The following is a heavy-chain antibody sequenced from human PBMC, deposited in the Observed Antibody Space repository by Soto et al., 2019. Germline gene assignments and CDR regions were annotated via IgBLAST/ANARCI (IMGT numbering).Heavy chain of an antibody. V-gene: IGHV1-69*02. CDR2: IIPILGIA. CDR3: ARFRGSYGMDV. Sequence: QVQLVQSGAEVKKPGSSVKVSCKASGGTFSSYTISWVRQAPGQGLEWMGRIIPILGIANYAQKFQGRVTINADKSTSTAYMELSSLRSEDTAVYYCARFRGSYGMDVWGQGTTVNVSS. D-gene: IGHD3-10*01. J-gene: IGHJ6*02. CDR1: GGTFSSYT.